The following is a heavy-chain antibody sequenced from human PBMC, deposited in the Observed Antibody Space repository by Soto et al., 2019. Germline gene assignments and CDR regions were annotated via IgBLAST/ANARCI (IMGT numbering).Heavy chain of an antibody. J-gene: IGHJ6*03. CDR3: AKDRRQLKHDYYMDV. CDR2: ISYDGSNK. D-gene: IGHD6-6*01. V-gene: IGHV3-30*18. CDR1: GFTFSSYG. Sequence: SLRLSCAASGFTFSSYGMHWARQAPGKGLEWVAVISYDGSNKYYADSVKGRFTISRDNSKNTLYLQMNSLRAEDTAVYYCAKDRRQLKHDYYMDVWGKGTTVTVSS.